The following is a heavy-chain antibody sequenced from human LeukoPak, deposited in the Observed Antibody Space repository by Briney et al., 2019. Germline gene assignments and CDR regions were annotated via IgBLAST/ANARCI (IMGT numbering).Heavy chain of an antibody. CDR2: INPNSGGT. D-gene: IGHD3-10*01. CDR3: ARDSRETRGVIYYYYYYMDV. J-gene: IGHJ6*03. CDR1: GYTFTGYY. Sequence: ASVKVSCKASGYTFTGYYMHWVRQAPGQGLEWMGWINPNSGGTNYAQKFQGRVTMTGDTSISTAYMELSRLRSDDTAVYYCARDSRETRGVIYYYYYYMDVWGKGTTVTISS. V-gene: IGHV1-2*02.